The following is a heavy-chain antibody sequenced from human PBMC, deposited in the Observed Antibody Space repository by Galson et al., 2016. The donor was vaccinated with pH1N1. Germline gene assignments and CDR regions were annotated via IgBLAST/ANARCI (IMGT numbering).Heavy chain of an antibody. CDR2: IYYNGNT. D-gene: IGHD1-26*01. CDR1: GGSVSNNY. J-gene: IGHJ4*02. V-gene: IGHV4-59*02. Sequence: ETLSLTCTVSGGSVSNNYYSWIRQSPGKGLEWIAYIYYNGNTKYNPSLKSRVTISLDTSKNQVSLNLTSVTAAYTAIYYCAKEGASRSAGYFESWGQGALVTVSS. CDR3: AKEGASRSAGYFES.